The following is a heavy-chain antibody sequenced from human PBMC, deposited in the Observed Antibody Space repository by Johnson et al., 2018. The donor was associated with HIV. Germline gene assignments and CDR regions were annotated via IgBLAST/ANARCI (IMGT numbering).Heavy chain of an antibody. V-gene: IGHV3-11*04. CDR2: ISSSGGTI. CDR1: GFTVSTYY. Sequence: QMQLVESGGGVVQPGRSLRLSCAASGFTVSTYYMSWIRQTPGKGLEWVSYISSSGGTIYYADSVKGRFTISRDNSKNTLYLQMNSLRAEDTAVYYCAKGDCSGGSCYSFTDAFDIWGQGTMVTVSS. D-gene: IGHD2-15*01. J-gene: IGHJ3*02. CDR3: AKGDCSGGSCYSFTDAFDI.